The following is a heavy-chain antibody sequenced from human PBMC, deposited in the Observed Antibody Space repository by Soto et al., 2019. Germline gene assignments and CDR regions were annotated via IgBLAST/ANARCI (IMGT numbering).Heavy chain of an antibody. CDR1: GFIFGDYA. CDR3: SRANSMTTVTTSFFYGMDV. Sequence: PGGSLRLSCTVSGFIFGDYAMSWFRQAPGKGLEWVGFIRSNTYGGTTEYAASVKGRFSISRDDSKSIAYLQMNSLKTEDTAVYYCSRANSMTTVTTSFFYGMDVWGQGTTVTVSS. CDR2: IRSNTYGGTT. D-gene: IGHD4-17*01. J-gene: IGHJ6*02. V-gene: IGHV3-49*03.